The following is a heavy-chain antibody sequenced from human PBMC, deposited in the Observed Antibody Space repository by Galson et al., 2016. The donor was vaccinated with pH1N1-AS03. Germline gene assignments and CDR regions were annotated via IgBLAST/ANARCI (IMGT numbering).Heavy chain of an antibody. CDR2: ITADGTSR. D-gene: IGHD5-24*01. Sequence: SLRLSCAASGFSLGSHEMNWVRQAPGKGLEWISYITADGTSRKYADSVRGRLTITRDNANNLVFLYMSSLTVEDTGLYYCAREVGRRDGYIWTSDAFDVWGRGTTVIVSA. V-gene: IGHV3-48*03. CDR1: GFSLGSHE. J-gene: IGHJ3*01. CDR3: AREVGRRDGYIWTSDAFDV.